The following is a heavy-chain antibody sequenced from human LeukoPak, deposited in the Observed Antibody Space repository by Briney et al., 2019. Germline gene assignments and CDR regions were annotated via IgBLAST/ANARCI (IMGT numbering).Heavy chain of an antibody. J-gene: IGHJ4*02. CDR3: AKALDYWYFDY. D-gene: IGHD2/OR15-2a*01. CDR1: AFTFSSYA. Sequence: PGGSLRLSCAASAFTFSSYAMNWVRQAPGKGLEWVSAISGRPSYADSVKGRFTISRDNSKNTLYLQVNSLRAEDTAVYYCAKALDYWYFDYWGQGTLVTVSS. CDR2: ISGRP. V-gene: IGHV3-23*01.